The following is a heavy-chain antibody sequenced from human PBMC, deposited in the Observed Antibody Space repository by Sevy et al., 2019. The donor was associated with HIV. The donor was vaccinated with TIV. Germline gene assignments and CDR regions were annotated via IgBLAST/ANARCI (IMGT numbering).Heavy chain of an antibody. CDR2: ISYHGRDK. Sequence: GGSLRLSCVVSGITFSTSGMHWVRLAPVKGLEWVAVISYHGRDKFYADSVKGRSTISRDNSKNILYLQMISLRAEDTAVYYCAKDFTGYNGMDVWGQGTMVTVSS. CDR3: AKDFTGYNGMDV. CDR1: GITFSTSG. V-gene: IGHV3-30*18. D-gene: IGHD3-9*01. J-gene: IGHJ6*02.